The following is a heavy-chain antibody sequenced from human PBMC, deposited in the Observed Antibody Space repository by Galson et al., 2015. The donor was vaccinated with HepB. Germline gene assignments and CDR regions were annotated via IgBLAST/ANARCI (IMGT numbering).Heavy chain of an antibody. Sequence: SLRPSCAASGFTFSNAWMNWVRQAPGKGLEWVGRIKSKTDGGTTDYAAPVKGRFTISRDDSKNTLYLQMNSLKTEDTAVYYCTTDRYYYGMDVWGQGTTVTVSS. V-gene: IGHV3-15*07. CDR1: GFTFSNAW. CDR3: TTDRYYYGMDV. CDR2: IKSKTDGGTT. J-gene: IGHJ6*02.